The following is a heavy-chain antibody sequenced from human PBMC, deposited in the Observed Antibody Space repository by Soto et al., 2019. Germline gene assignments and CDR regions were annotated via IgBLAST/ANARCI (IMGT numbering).Heavy chain of an antibody. CDR3: ARRSYCSGGSCYGTGWFDP. CDR1: GGSISSSSYY. V-gene: IGHV4-39*01. D-gene: IGHD2-15*01. J-gene: IGHJ5*02. Sequence: QLQLQESGPGLVKPSETLSLTCTVSGGSISSSSYYWGWIRQPPGKGLEWIGSIYYSGSTYYNPSLKSRVTISVDTSKNQFYLKLSSVTAADTAVYYCARRSYCSGGSCYGTGWFDPWGQGTLVTVSS. CDR2: IYYSGST.